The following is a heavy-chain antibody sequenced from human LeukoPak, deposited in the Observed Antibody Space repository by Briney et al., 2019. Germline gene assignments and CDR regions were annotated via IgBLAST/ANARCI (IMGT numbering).Heavy chain of an antibody. Sequence: GESLKISCKGSGYSFTSYWIAWVRQMPGKGLEWMGIIYPSDSDTRYSPSFQGQVTISADKSISTAYLQWSSLKASDTAMYYCARLGAQTKYGMDVWGQGTTVTVSS. CDR2: IYPSDSDT. J-gene: IGHJ6*02. V-gene: IGHV5-51*01. CDR1: GYSFTSYW. D-gene: IGHD3-16*01. CDR3: ARLGAQTKYGMDV.